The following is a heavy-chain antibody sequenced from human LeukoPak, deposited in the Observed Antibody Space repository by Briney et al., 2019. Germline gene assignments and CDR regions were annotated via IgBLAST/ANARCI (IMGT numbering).Heavy chain of an antibody. J-gene: IGHJ4*02. V-gene: IGHV3-21*01. Sequence: GGSLRLSCAASGFTFSSYSMNWVRQAPGKGLEWVSSISSGSSYTYFADSVKGRFTISRDNAKNSLYLQMNSLRAEDTAVYYCARGDKYITFSPPLQGFDYWGQGTLVTVSS. CDR3: ARGDKYITFSPPLQGFDY. D-gene: IGHD1-14*01. CDR2: ISSGSSYT. CDR1: GFTFSSYS.